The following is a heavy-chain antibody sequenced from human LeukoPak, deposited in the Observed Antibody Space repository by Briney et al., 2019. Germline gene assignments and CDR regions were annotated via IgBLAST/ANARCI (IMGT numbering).Heavy chain of an antibody. CDR1: GYTFTSYG. V-gene: IGHV1-18*01. CDR2: ISAYNGNA. J-gene: IGHJ4*02. D-gene: IGHD6-13*01. Sequence: ASVKVSCKASGYTFTSYGISWVRQAPGQGLEWMGWISAYNGNANYAQKLQGRVTMTTDTSTSTAYMELRSLRSDDTAVYYCAISFGQQLVRDFDYWGQGTLVTVSS. CDR3: AISFGQQLVRDFDY.